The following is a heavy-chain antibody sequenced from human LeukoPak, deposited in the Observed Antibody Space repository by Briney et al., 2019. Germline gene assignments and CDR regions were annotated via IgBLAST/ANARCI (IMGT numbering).Heavy chain of an antibody. V-gene: IGHV4-30-2*01. D-gene: IGHD3-22*01. J-gene: IGHJ4*02. CDR3: ARTSSGCCDY. CDR1: GGSISSGGYS. Sequence: SQTLSLTCAVSGGSISSGGYSWSWIRQPPGKGLEWIGYIYHSGSTYYNPSLKSRVTISVDRSKNQFSPKLSSVTAADTAVYYCARTSSGCCDYWGQGTLVTVSS. CDR2: IYHSGST.